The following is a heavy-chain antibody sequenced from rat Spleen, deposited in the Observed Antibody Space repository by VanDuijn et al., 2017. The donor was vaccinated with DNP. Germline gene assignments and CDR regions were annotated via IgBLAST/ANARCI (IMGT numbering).Heavy chain of an antibody. D-gene: IGHD1-12*02. J-gene: IGHJ2*01. Sequence: EVQLVESGGGPVQPGRSLKVSCAASGFTFSKYGMAWVRQAPKKGLEWVASISYDGGSTYYRDSVKGRFTISRDNAKSSLYLQMDSLRSEDTATYYCTTEFITMMVLDYWGQGVMVTVSS. CDR3: TTEFITMMVLDY. CDR1: GFTFSKYG. V-gene: IGHV5-20*01. CDR2: ISYDGGST.